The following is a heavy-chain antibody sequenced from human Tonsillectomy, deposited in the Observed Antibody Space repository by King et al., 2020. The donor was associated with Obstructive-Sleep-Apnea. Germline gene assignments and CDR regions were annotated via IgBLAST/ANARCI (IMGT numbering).Heavy chain of an antibody. CDR3: ANGDQQLPNTPDFDY. J-gene: IGHJ4*02. D-gene: IGHD6-13*01. Sequence: VQLVESGGGVVQPGRSLRLSCAASGFTFSSYGMHWVRQAPGKGLEWVAVISYDGSNKYYADSVKGRFTISRDNSKNTLYLQMNSLRAEDTAVYYCANGDQQLPNTPDFDYWGQGTLVTVSS. V-gene: IGHV3-30*18. CDR1: GFTFSSYG. CDR2: ISYDGSNK.